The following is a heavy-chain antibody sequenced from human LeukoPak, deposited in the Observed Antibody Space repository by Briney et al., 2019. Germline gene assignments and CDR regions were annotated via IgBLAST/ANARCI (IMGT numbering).Heavy chain of an antibody. V-gene: IGHV1-18*01. CDR1: GYTFTSYA. J-gene: IGHJ3*02. CDR2: IIAYNVNT. D-gene: IGHD3-10*01. Sequence: ASVKVSCKASGYTFTSYAISWVRQAPGQGLEWMGWIIAYNVNTNYAQKLQGRVTMTTDTSTSTAYMELRSLRSDDTAVYYCASSSITMVRGVRGPHDAFDIWGQGTMVTVSS. CDR3: ASSSITMVRGVRGPHDAFDI.